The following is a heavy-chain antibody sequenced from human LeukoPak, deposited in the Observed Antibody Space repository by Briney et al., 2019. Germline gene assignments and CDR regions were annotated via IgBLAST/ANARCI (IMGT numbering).Heavy chain of an antibody. J-gene: IGHJ4*02. D-gene: IGHD3-22*01. CDR2: IYYSGST. CDR1: GGSISSYY. CDR3: ARRTYFYDSSGYYFDY. Sequence: SETLSLTCTVSGGSISSYYWSWIRQPPGKGLEWIGYIYYSGSTNYNPSLKSRVTISVDTSKNQFSLKLSSVTAADTAVYYCARRTYFYDSSGYYFDYWGQGTLVTVSS. V-gene: IGHV4-59*01.